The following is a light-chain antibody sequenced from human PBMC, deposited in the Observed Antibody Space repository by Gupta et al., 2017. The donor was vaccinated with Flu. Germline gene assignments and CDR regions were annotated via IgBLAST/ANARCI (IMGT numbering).Light chain of an antibody. Sequence: SALPQSPSASGTPGQRVTISCSGSSSNIGSASVNWYQQVPGTAPNLLIYNNDRRPSGVPDRFSGSKSGTSASLAIRGVQAEDEADYYCAVWDYNRNGLVFGGGTRLTVL. CDR3: AVWDYNRNGLV. CDR2: NND. V-gene: IGLV1-44*01. J-gene: IGLJ3*02. CDR1: SSNIGSAS.